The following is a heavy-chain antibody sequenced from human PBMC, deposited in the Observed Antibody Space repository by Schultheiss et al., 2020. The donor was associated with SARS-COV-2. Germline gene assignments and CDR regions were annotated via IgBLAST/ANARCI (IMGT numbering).Heavy chain of an antibody. Sequence: SETLSLTCAVYGGSFSGYYWSWIRQPPGKGLEWIGEINHSGSTYYNPSLKSRVTISVDTSKNQFSLKLSSVTAADTAVYYCARESCSSTSCYRYYGMDVWGQGTTVTVSS. V-gene: IGHV4-34*01. CDR3: ARESCSSTSCYRYYGMDV. CDR2: INHSGST. CDR1: GGSFSGYY. J-gene: IGHJ6*02. D-gene: IGHD2-2*01.